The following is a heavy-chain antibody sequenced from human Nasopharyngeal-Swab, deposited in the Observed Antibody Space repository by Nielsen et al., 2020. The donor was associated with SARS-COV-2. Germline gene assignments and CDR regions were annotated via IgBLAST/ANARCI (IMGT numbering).Heavy chain of an antibody. D-gene: IGHD2-2*01. CDR2: IDWNSDTK. J-gene: IGHJ4*02. CDR3: VKGVCGSTSCYFDY. V-gene: IGHV3-9*01. CDR1: GFTFDDYG. Sequence: SLKISCAASGFTFDDYGMHWVRQPPGKGPEWVSGIDWNSDTKGYADSVKGRFTISRDNAKDSLHLQMNSLRAEDTALYYCVKGVCGSTSCYFDYWGQGTLVTVSA.